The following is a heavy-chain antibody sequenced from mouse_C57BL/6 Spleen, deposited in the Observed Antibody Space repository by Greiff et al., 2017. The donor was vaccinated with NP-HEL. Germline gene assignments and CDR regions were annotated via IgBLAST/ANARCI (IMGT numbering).Heavy chain of an antibody. D-gene: IGHD2-1*01. CDR3: ARDGRNYGVLYYFDY. Sequence: QVQLQQPGAELVKPGASVKLSCKASGYTFTSYWMHWVKQRPGQGLEWIGMIHPNSGSTNYNEKFKSKATLTVDKSSSTAYMQLSSLTSEDSAVYYCARDGRNYGVLYYFDYWGQGTTLTVSS. J-gene: IGHJ2*01. V-gene: IGHV1-64*01. CDR2: IHPNSGST. CDR1: GYTFTSYW.